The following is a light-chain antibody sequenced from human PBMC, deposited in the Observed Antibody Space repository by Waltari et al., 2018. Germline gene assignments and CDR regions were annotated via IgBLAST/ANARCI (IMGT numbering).Light chain of an antibody. V-gene: IGLV1-40*01. CDR3: QSYDSSLSVVV. Sequence: QSVLTQPPSVSGAPGQRVTISCTGSSSNNGAGYDVHWYQQLPGTAPKLLIYGNSNRPSGVPDRFSGSKSGTSASLAITGLQAEDEADYYCQSYDSSLSVVVFGGGTKLTVL. CDR2: GNS. CDR1: SSNNGAGYD. J-gene: IGLJ2*01.